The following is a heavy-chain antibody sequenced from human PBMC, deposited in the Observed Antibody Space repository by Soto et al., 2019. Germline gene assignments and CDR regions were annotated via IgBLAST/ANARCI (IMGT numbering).Heavy chain of an antibody. CDR2: INHSGST. D-gene: IGHD2-15*01. CDR3: ARTTDIVVVVAATPSSSFDY. J-gene: IGHJ4*02. CDR1: GGSFSGYY. Sequence: SETLSLTCAVYGGSFSGYYWSWIRQPPGKGLEWIGEINHSGSTNYNPSLKSRVTISVDTSKNQFSLKLSSVTAANTAVYFCARTTDIVVVVAATPSSSFDYWGQGTLVTVSS. V-gene: IGHV4-34*01.